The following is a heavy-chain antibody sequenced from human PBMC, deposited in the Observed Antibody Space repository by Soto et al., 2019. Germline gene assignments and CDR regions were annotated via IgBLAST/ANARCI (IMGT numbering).Heavy chain of an antibody. D-gene: IGHD7-27*01. J-gene: IGHJ5*02. V-gene: IGHV1-18*04. CDR3: ARDHGIPSWGLFMNWFDP. Sequence: ASVKVSCKASGYTFTSYGISCVRQAPGQGLEWMGWISAYNGNTNYAQKLQGRVTMTTDTSTSTAYMELRSLRSDDTAVYYCARDHGIPSWGLFMNWFDPWGQGTLVTVSS. CDR1: GYTFTSYG. CDR2: ISAYNGNT.